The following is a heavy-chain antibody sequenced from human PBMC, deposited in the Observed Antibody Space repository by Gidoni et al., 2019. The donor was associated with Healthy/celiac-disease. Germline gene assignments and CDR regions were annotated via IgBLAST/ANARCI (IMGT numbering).Heavy chain of an antibody. D-gene: IGHD2-15*01. Sequence: ISSSSYYWGWIRHPPGKGLEWIGSIYYSGSTYYNPSLKSRVTISVDTSKNQFSLKLSSVTAADTAVYYCARHREEVVAATPSGNWFDPWGQGTLVTVSS. CDR2: IYYSGST. CDR3: ARHREEVVAATPSGNWFDP. CDR1: ISSSSYY. J-gene: IGHJ5*02. V-gene: IGHV4-39*01.